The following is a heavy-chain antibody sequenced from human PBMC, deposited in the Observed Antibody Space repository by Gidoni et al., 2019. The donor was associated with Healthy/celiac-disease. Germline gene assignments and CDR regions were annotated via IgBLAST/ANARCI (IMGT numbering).Heavy chain of an antibody. V-gene: IGHV4-59*01. D-gene: IGHD5-18*01. Sequence: QVQLQESGPGLVKPSETLSLTCPVSGGSISSYYWRWIRQPPGKGLEWIGYIYYSGSTNYNPSLKSRVTISVDTSKNQFSLKLSSVTAADTAVYYCASSRWIQLWSLDCWGQGTLVTVSS. CDR3: ASSRWIQLWSLDC. CDR1: GGSISSYY. J-gene: IGHJ4*02. CDR2: IYYSGST.